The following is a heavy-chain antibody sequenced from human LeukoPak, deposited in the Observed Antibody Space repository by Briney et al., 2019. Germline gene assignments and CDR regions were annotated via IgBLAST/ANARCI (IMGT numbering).Heavy chain of an antibody. CDR2: VSDSGSP. D-gene: IGHD2-15*01. CDR3: ARSTQRYCSGGTCFPYWFDP. CDR1: GGSINTYY. V-gene: IGHV4-59*01. J-gene: IGHJ5*02. Sequence: SETLSLTCTVSGGSINTYYWSWLRQPPGKGLEWIGYVSDSGSPSYNSSLKSRVTISIDTSKKQFSLMLSSVTAGDTAIYYCARSTQRYCSGGTCFPYWFDPWGRGALVTVSS.